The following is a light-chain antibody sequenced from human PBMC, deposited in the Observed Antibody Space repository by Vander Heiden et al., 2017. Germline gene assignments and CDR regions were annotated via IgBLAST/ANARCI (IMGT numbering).Light chain of an antibody. CDR1: QSISSN. CDR2: AAS. Sequence: DIQLTQSPSSLSASVGDRVTITCRPSQSISSNLNWYQQKPGKAPKLLIYAASSLQSGVPSRFSGSGSGTDFTLTISSLQPEDFATYYCQQSYSTPLTFGGGTKVEIK. J-gene: IGKJ4*01. CDR3: QQSYSTPLT. V-gene: IGKV1-39*01.